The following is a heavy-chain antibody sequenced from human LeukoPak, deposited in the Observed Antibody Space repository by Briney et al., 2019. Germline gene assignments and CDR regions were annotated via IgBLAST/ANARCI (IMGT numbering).Heavy chain of an antibody. CDR3: ARAITAAFDI. CDR1: GCTFSSYS. Sequence: GGSLRLSCAASGCTFSSYSMNWVRQAPGKGLEWVSSISSSSSYIYYADSVKGRFTISRDNAKNSLYLQMNSLRAEDTAVYYCARAITAAFDIWGQGTMVTVSS. J-gene: IGHJ3*02. CDR2: ISSSSSYI. V-gene: IGHV3-21*01. D-gene: IGHD1-14*01.